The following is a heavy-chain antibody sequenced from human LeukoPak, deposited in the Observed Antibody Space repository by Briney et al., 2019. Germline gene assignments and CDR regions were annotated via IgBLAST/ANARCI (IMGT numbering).Heavy chain of an antibody. CDR1: GYTFTSYG. Sequence: ASVKVSCKASGYTFTSYGISWVRQAPGQGLEWMGGIIPIFGTANYAQKFQGRVTITADESTSTAYMELSSLRSEDTAVYYCARESATVTTGNLRVWGQGTLVTVSS. CDR2: IIPIFGTA. J-gene: IGHJ4*02. D-gene: IGHD4-17*01. V-gene: IGHV1-69*13. CDR3: ARESATVTTGNLRV.